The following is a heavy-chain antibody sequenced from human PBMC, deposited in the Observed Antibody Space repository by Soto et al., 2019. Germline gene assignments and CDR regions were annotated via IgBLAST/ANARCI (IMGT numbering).Heavy chain of an antibody. CDR2: IYYSGST. D-gene: IGHD1-26*01. Sequence: QVQLQESGPGLVKPSQTLSLTCTVSGGSISSGGYYWSWIRQHPGKGLEWIGYIYYSGSTYYNPSLKSRVTISVDTSKNQFSLKLSSVTSADTAVYYCARGGIQWELHIDPWGQGTLVTVSS. CDR3: ARGGIQWELHIDP. V-gene: IGHV4-31*03. J-gene: IGHJ5*02. CDR1: GGSISSGGYY.